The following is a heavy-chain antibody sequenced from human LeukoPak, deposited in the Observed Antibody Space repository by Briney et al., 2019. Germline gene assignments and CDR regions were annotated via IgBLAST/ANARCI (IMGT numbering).Heavy chain of an antibody. D-gene: IGHD4-17*01. J-gene: IGHJ6*02. V-gene: IGHV1-69*13. CDR1: GGTFSSYA. Sequence: ASVKVSFKASGGTFSSYAISWVRQAPGQGLEWMGGIIPIFGTANYAQKFQGRVTITADESTSTAYMELSSLRSEDTAVYYCARVSQVTTDYYYYGMDVWGQGTTVTVSS. CDR3: ARVSQVTTDYYYYGMDV. CDR2: IIPIFGTA.